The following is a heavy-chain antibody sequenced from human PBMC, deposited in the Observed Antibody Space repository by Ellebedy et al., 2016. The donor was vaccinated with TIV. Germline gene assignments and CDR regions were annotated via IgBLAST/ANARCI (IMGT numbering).Heavy chain of an antibody. CDR3: ARVVVPAAMLLYYYYAMDV. Sequence: MPSETLSLTCAVYGGSFSGYSWSWIRQPPGKGLEWIGEINHSGSTSYNPSLKSRVTISVDTSKNQFSLKLSSVTAADTAVYYCARVVVPAAMLLYYYYAMDVWGQGTLVTVSS. J-gene: IGHJ6*02. CDR2: INHSGST. V-gene: IGHV4-34*01. D-gene: IGHD2-2*01. CDR1: GGSFSGYS.